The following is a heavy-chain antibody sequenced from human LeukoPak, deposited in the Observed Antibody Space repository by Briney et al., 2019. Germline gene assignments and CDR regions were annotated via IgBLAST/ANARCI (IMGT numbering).Heavy chain of an antibody. V-gene: IGHV1-2*02. CDR1: GYTFTGYY. D-gene: IGHD3-22*01. J-gene: IGHJ3*02. CDR3: ARGYYYDSSGFHDAFDI. Sequence: ASVKVSCKASGYTFTGYYMHWVRQAPGQGLEWMGWINPNSGGTNYAQKFQGRVTMTRDTSISTAYMELSRLRSDDTAVYYCARGYYYDSSGFHDAFDIWGQGTMVTVSS. CDR2: INPNSGGT.